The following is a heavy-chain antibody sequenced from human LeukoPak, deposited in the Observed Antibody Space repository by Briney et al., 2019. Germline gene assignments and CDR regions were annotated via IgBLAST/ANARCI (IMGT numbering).Heavy chain of an antibody. CDR2: IGTAGDT. CDR1: GFTFSSYD. CDR3: ARHYAGGNDY. Sequence: PGGSLRLSCAASGFTFSSYDMHWVRQATGKGLEWVSAIGTAGDTYYPGSVKGRLTISRENAKNSLYLQMNSLRAEDTAVYYCARHYAGGNDYWGQGTLVTVSS. V-gene: IGHV3-13*01. J-gene: IGHJ4*02. D-gene: IGHD4-17*01.